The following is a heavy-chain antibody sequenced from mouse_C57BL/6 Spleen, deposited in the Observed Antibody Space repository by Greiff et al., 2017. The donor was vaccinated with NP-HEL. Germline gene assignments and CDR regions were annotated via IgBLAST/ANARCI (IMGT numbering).Heavy chain of an antibody. Sequence: QVQLQQSGAELVKPGASVKISCKASGYAFSSYWVNWVKQRPGKGLEWIGQIYPGDGDTNYNGKFKGKATLTADKSSSTAYMQLSSLTSEDSAVYFCARQYYFDYWGQGTTLTVSS. V-gene: IGHV1-80*01. J-gene: IGHJ2*01. CDR1: GYAFSSYW. CDR3: ARQYYFDY. CDR2: IYPGDGDT.